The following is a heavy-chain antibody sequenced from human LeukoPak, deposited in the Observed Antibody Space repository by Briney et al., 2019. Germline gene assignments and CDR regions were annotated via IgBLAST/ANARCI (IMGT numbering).Heavy chain of an antibody. CDR2: IYYSGST. J-gene: IGHJ4*02. Sequence: PSETLSLTCTVSGGSISSTSYYWGWTRQPPGKGLEWIASIYYSGSTYYNPSLKSRVTISVDTSKNQFSLRLNSVTAADTAVYYCARSYCSSTSCYASGYFDYWGQGTLVTVSS. V-gene: IGHV4-39*01. D-gene: IGHD2-2*01. CDR1: GGSISSTSYY. CDR3: ARSYCSSTSCYASGYFDY.